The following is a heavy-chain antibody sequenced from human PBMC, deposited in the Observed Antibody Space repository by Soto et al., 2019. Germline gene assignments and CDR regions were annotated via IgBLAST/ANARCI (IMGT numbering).Heavy chain of an antibody. CDR3: ASEQGGDMMTFGGVIGAFDI. Sequence: QVQLVESGGGVVQPGRSLRLSCAASGFTFSSYAMHWVRQAPGKGLEWVAVISYDGSNKYYADSVKGRFTISRDNSKNTLYQQMNRLRAEDTVVYCCASEQGGDMMTFGGVIGAFDIWGQGTMVTVSS. V-gene: IGHV3-30-3*01. CDR2: ISYDGSNK. D-gene: IGHD3-16*01. CDR1: GFTFSSYA. J-gene: IGHJ3*02.